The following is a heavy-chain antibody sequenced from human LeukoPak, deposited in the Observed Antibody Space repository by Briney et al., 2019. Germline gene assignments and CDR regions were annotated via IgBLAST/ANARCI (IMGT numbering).Heavy chain of an antibody. D-gene: IGHD6-19*01. V-gene: IGHV1-18*01. CDR3: ARAVRMGNSSGYYYFDY. CDR1: GYTFTSYG. J-gene: IGHJ4*02. Sequence: GASVKVSCKASGYTFTSYGISWVRQAPGQGLEGMGWISAYNGNTNYAQKLQGRVTMTTDTSTSTAYMELRSLRSDDTAVYYCARAVRMGNSSGYYYFDYWGQGTLVTVSS. CDR2: ISAYNGNT.